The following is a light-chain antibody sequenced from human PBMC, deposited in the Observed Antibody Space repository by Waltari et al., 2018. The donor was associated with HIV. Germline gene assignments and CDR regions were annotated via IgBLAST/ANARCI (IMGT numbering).Light chain of an antibody. CDR1: SSDVGGFNY. Sequence: QSALTQPASVSGSPGQSITIPCTGTSSDVGGFNYVSWYQQHPGKAPKLMIYEVSNRPSGISNRFSGSKSGNTASLTISGLQAEDEADYYCTSYTSSGTLYVFGTGTKVTVL. V-gene: IGLV2-14*01. CDR2: EVS. J-gene: IGLJ1*01. CDR3: TSYTSSGTLYV.